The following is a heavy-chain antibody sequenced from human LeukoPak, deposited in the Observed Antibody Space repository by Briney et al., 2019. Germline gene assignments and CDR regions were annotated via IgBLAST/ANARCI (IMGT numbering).Heavy chain of an antibody. CDR3: VRESRRGGYTKY. CDR1: GFTFSSYW. J-gene: IGHJ4*02. V-gene: IGHV3-74*01. D-gene: IGHD5-24*01. CDR2: INSDGSST. Sequence: PGGSLRLSCAASGFTFSSYWMHWVRQAPGKGLVWVSRINSDGSSTSYADSVKGRFTISRNNAKNTLCLQMNSLRAEDTAVYYCVRESRRGGYTKYWGQGTLVTVSS.